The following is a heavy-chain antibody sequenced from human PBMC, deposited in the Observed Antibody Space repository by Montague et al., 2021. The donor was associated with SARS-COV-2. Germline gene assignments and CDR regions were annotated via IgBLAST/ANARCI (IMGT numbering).Heavy chain of an antibody. D-gene: IGHD4-17*01. CDR3: VRDTGSAQAGFDA. CDR2: TYYRSKWTS. Sequence: VSPGASLSSDSLSWHWIRQSPSRGLEWLASTYYRSKWTSDYATSVEGRISIDPDTSKNQFFLHLRSVTPEDTGVYYCVRDTGSAQAGFDAWGQGTLVTVSS. V-gene: IGHV6-1*01. J-gene: IGHJ4*02. CDR1: GASLSSDSLS.